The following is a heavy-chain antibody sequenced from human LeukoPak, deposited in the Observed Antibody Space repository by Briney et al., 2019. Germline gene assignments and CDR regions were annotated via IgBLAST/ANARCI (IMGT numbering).Heavy chain of an antibody. CDR2: VIPKFDTA. Sequence: SVKVSCKASGGTFSSYAINWIRQAPGQGLEWMGGVIPKFDTANYAQKFQGRLTITADASTTTAYMELSSLRSEDTAVYYCEATPGFCSDGVCYKGRYFDFWGQGTLVTISS. J-gene: IGHJ4*02. D-gene: IGHD2-8*01. CDR1: GGTFSSYA. V-gene: IGHV1-69*13. CDR3: EATPGFCSDGVCYKGRYFDF.